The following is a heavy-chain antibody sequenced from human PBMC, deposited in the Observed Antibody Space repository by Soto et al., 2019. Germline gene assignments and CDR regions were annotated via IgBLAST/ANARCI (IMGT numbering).Heavy chain of an antibody. CDR3: ARAKGDY. Sequence: QVQLQESDPGLAKPSQTLSLTCTVSGGSINSGDYYWTWIRQPPGKGLEWIGYIYYSGSTYSNPSRKSRLTMSIDTSKNKSSLKLSSVTAADTAVYYCARAKGDYCGQGTLVTVSS. CDR1: GGSINSGDYY. CDR2: IYYSGST. J-gene: IGHJ4*02. V-gene: IGHV4-30-4*01.